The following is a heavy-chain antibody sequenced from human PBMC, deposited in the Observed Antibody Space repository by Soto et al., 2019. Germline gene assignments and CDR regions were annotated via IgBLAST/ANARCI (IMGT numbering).Heavy chain of an antibody. CDR2: IYQSGVT. D-gene: IGHD6-19*01. V-gene: IGHV4-30-2*01. CDR3: AGMPYTSGLSFDP. CDR1: GDSYSISTYS. Sequence: NPSETLSLTCNMSGDSYSISTYSWSWIRQPPGKALQWIGFIYQSGVTSYNPSLASRVSISLDRSNNQCSLKLKSVTAADTAVYFCAGMPYTSGLSFDPWGPGTLVTVSS. J-gene: IGHJ5*02.